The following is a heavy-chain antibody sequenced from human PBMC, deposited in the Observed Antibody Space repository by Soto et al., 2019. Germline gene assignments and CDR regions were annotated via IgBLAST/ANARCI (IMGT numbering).Heavy chain of an antibody. J-gene: IGHJ5*02. D-gene: IGHD3-22*01. CDR3: ARDVGLSYYDSNGYHNWFDP. Sequence: ASVKVSCKASGYTFTDYYIHWVRQAPGQGLEWMGWISPNSGGTNYAQKFQGRVTLTRDTSISTAYMELSRLRSDDTAVYYCARDVGLSYYDSNGYHNWFDPWGQGTLVTVSS. CDR2: ISPNSGGT. V-gene: IGHV1-2*02. CDR1: GYTFTDYY.